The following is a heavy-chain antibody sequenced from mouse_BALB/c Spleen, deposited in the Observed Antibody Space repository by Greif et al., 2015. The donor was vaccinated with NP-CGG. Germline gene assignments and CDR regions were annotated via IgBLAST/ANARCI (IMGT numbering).Heavy chain of an antibody. V-gene: IGHV1S81*02. Sequence: VKLMESGAELVKPGASVKLSCKAPGYTFTSYYMYWVKQRPGQGLEWIGEINPSNGGTNFNEKFKSKATLTVDKSSSTAYMQLSSLTSEDSAVYYCTRGTTVVATDYWGQGTTLTVSS. CDR1: GYTFTSYY. J-gene: IGHJ2*01. D-gene: IGHD1-1*01. CDR3: TRGTTVVATDY. CDR2: INPSNGGT.